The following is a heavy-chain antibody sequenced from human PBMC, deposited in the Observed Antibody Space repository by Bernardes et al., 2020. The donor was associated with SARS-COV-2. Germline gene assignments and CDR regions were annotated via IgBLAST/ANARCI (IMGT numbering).Heavy chain of an antibody. Sequence: SETLSLTCTVSGGSISSDGHYWSWVRQHPGTGLEWIGYIYYSGSTYYNPSFKSRVTISVDTSKHQFSLKLTSATVADTAVYYCARGGHDPLGMDVWGQGTTVTVSS. D-gene: IGHD5-12*01. J-gene: IGHJ6*02. CDR2: IYYSGST. V-gene: IGHV4-31*03. CDR3: ARGGHDPLGMDV. CDR1: GGSISSDGHY.